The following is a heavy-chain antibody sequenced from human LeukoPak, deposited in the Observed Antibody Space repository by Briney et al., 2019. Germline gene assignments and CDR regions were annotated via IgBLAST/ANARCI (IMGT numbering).Heavy chain of an antibody. CDR1: AFTFSNYD. CDR3: AKCHISGWYYFGY. J-gene: IGHJ4*02. D-gene: IGHD6-19*01. Sequence: GRCLRPSWAAAAFTFSNYDTHWVRHPPSNGLEWEALISYDGTNKYYADSVKGRFTLSRDNSKNTLFLQMNSLTPEDTAVYYCAKCHISGWYYFGYWGQGTLVTVSS. CDR2: ISYDGTNK. V-gene: IGHV3-30*18.